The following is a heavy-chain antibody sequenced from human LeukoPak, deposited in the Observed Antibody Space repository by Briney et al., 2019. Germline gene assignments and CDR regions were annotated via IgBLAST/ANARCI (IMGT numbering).Heavy chain of an antibody. D-gene: IGHD3-16*02. J-gene: IGHJ4*02. CDR3: AALIPQARAIDY. Sequence: PSETLSLTCTVSGVSISSSSYYWGWIRQPPRKGLEWIGSIYYSGSTHYNSSLKSRVTISVDTSKNQFSLKLSSVTAADTAVYYCAALIPQARAIDYWGQGTLVTVSS. CDR2: IYYSGST. V-gene: IGHV4-39*07. CDR1: GVSISSSSYY.